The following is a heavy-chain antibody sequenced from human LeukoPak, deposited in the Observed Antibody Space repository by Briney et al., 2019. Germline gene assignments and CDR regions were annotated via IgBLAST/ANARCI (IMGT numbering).Heavy chain of an antibody. J-gene: IGHJ3*02. V-gene: IGHV3-11*04. CDR3: ARVGKRITIFGVVPYSAFDI. CDR1: GFTFSDYY. D-gene: IGHD3-3*01. CDR2: ISSSSSTI. Sequence: GGSLRLSCAASGFTFSDYYMSWIRQAPGKGLEWVSYISSSSSTIYYADSVKGRFTISRDNAKNSLYLQMNSLRAEDTAVYYCARVGKRITIFGVVPYSAFDIWGQGTMVTVSS.